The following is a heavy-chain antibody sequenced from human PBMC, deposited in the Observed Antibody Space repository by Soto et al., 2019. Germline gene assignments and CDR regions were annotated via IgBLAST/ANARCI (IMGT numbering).Heavy chain of an antibody. CDR1: GLTFSSYW. D-gene: IGHD3-10*01. CDR2: INRDGSST. V-gene: IGHV3-74*01. CDR3: ALAGHGSGREDYYYGMDV. Sequence: GSLQLSCAASGLTFSSYWMHWVRQTPGEGLVWVSHINRDGSSTSYADSVKGRFTISRDNAKNTLYLQMNSLRAEDTAVYYCALAGHGSGREDYYYGMDVWGQGTTVTVSS. J-gene: IGHJ6*02.